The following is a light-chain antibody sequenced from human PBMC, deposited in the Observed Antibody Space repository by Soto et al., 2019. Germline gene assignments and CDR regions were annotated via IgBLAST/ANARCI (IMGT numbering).Light chain of an antibody. V-gene: IGKV3-15*01. CDR3: HQYNKWPPYT. J-gene: IGKJ2*01. Sequence: EIVMTQAPATLSVSPGERVTLSCRASQSVSSDLAWYQQKPGQAPRLLIYGASTRATGIPARFSGSGSGTDFTLAISSLQSEDFAIYYCHQYNKWPPYTFGQGTKVDI. CDR1: QSVSSD. CDR2: GAS.